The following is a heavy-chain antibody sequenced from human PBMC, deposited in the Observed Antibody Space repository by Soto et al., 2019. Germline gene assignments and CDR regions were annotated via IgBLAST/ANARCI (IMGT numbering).Heavy chain of an antibody. Sequence: GASVKVSCKASGYTFTSYDINWVRQATGQGLEWMGWISAYNGNTNYAQKLQGRVTMTTDTSTSTAYMELRSLRSDDTAVYYCARISGYDGDNWFDPWGQGTLVTVSS. J-gene: IGHJ5*02. V-gene: IGHV1-18*01. CDR1: GYTFTSYD. CDR2: ISAYNGNT. CDR3: ARISGYDGDNWFDP. D-gene: IGHD5-12*01.